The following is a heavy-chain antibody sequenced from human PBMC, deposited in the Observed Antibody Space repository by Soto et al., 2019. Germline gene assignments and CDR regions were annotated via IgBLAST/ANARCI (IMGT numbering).Heavy chain of an antibody. D-gene: IGHD3-10*01. CDR1: GFTFSNAW. V-gene: IGHV3-33*06. Sequence: PGGSLRLSCAASGFTFSNAWMNWVRQAPGKGLEWVAVIWYDGSNKYYADSVKGRFTISRDNSKNTLYLQMNSLRAEDTAVYYCAKDVGYGSGSPSPFFDVWGQGTLVTVSS. J-gene: IGHJ4*02. CDR3: AKDVGYGSGSPSPFFDV. CDR2: IWYDGSNK.